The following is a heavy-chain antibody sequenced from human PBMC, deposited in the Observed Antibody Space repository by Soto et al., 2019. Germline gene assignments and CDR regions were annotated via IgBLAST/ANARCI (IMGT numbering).Heavy chain of an antibody. Sequence: QVHLEQWGAGLLNPSETLSLTCAVYGGSLSGYYWTWVRQSPGKGPEWIGEINHSGTANYNPSLKTRVTISADTSKHQFSLRLSSVTAADSAVYYCASYHFLDLWTGSRHYMDVWGRGTPVTVSS. CDR2: INHSGTA. CDR1: GGSLSGYY. D-gene: IGHD3-9*01. CDR3: ASYHFLDLWTGSRHYMDV. J-gene: IGHJ6*03. V-gene: IGHV4-34*01.